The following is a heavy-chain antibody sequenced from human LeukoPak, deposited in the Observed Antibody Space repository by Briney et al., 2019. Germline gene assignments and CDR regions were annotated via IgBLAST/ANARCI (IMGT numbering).Heavy chain of an antibody. V-gene: IGHV3-23*01. D-gene: IGHD3-10*01. CDR2: ISGSGGST. Sequence: GRSLRLSCAASGFTFTSYAMSWVSQAPGKGLEWVSAISGSGGSTYYADSVKGRFTISRDNSKTTLYLQMNSLRAEDTAVYYCAKDRAHHRNANDYWGQGALVTVSS. CDR1: GFTFTSYA. J-gene: IGHJ4*02. CDR3: AKDRAHHRNANDY.